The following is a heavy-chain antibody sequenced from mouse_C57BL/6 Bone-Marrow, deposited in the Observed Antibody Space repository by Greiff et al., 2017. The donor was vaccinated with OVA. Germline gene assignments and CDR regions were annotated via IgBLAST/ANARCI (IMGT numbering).Heavy chain of an antibody. J-gene: IGHJ4*01. Sequence: DVKLVESGGGLVQSGRSLRLSCATSGFTFSDFYMEWVRQAPGKGLEWIAASRNKANDYTTEYSASVKGRFIVSRDTSQSILYLQMNALRAEDTAIYYCARDEDIRLGAMDYWGQGTSVTVSS. CDR3: ARDEDIRLGAMDY. CDR2: SRNKANDYTT. D-gene: IGHD1-2*01. V-gene: IGHV7-1*01. CDR1: GFTFSDFY.